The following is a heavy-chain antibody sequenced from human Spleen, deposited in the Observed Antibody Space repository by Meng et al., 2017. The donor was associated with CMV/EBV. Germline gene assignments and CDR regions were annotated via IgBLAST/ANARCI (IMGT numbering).Heavy chain of an antibody. CDR3: ARVWITIFGVVIGPVDP. J-gene: IGHJ5*02. D-gene: IGHD3-3*01. Sequence: ETLTLTCTAFGGPASSGGSYWSWIRQPPGKGLEWSGTIYFSGTTDYNPSLKSRVTVSVDTSKNQFSLKLNFVTAADTAVYYRARVWITIFGVVIGPVDPWGQGTLVTVSS. CDR1: GGPASSGGSY. CDR2: IYFSGTT. V-gene: IGHV4-39*07.